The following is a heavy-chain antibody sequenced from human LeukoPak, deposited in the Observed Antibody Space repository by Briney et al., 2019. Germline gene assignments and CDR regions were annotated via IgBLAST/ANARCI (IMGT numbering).Heavy chain of an antibody. J-gene: IGHJ6*02. CDR1: GYTFTSYG. CDR2: ISAYNGNT. Sequence: ASVKVSCKASGYTFTSYGISWVRRAPGQGLEWMGWISAYNGNTNYAQKLQGRVTMTTDTSTSTAYMELRSLRSDDTAVYYCARSPQSYYYYYYGMDVWGQGTTVTVSS. V-gene: IGHV1-18*01. CDR3: ARSPQSYYYYYYGMDV.